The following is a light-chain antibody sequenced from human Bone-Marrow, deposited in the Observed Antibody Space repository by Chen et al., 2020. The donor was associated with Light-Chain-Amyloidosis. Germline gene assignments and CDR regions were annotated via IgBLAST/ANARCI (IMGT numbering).Light chain of an antibody. Sequence: EIVLTQSPGTLSLSPGEGANLSCRASQTISSNYLTWYQQKFGQAPRLRIYVSSSRDTGIPDRFTGSGSGTDFTLTINRLETQDFEMNYCQQYGTSPLTFGGGTKVEIK. CDR3: QQYGTSPLT. CDR2: VSS. CDR1: QTISSNY. J-gene: IGKJ4*01. V-gene: IGKV3-20*01.